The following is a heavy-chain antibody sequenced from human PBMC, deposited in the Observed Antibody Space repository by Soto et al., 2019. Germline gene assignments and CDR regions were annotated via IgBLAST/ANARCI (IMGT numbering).Heavy chain of an antibody. CDR1: GYTFTGYY. Sequence: ASVKVSCKASGYTFTGYYMHWVRQAPGQGLEWMGWINPNSGGTNYAQKFQGRVTMTRDTSISTAYMELSRLRSDDTAVYYCARDFGLWSNWFDPWGQGTLVTVS. D-gene: IGHD5-18*01. CDR3: ARDFGLWSNWFDP. J-gene: IGHJ5*02. V-gene: IGHV1-2*02. CDR2: INPNSGGT.